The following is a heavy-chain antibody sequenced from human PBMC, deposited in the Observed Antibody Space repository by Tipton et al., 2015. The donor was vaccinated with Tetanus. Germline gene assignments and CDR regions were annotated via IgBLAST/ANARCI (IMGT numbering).Heavy chain of an antibody. J-gene: IGHJ1*01. D-gene: IGHD3-22*01. CDR1: GFSFASYG. CDR3: ASSSRGYYDSSGYYGYFQH. V-gene: IGHV3-33*03. CDR2: IFDDGSST. Sequence: SLRLSCAASGFSFASYGMHWVRQTPGKGLEWMATIFDDGSSTYYADSVKGRFTISRDNAKNSLFLQVNSLRAEDTAVYYCASSSRGYYDSSGYYGYFQHWGQGTLVTVS.